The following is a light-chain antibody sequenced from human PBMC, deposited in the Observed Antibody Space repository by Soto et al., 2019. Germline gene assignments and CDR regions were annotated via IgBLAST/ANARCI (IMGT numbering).Light chain of an antibody. V-gene: IGKV3-20*01. J-gene: IGKJ3*01. CDR2: GAS. CDR1: QSVSRSY. Sequence: ESVSTQSPGTLSMSPGERATLSCRASQSVSRSYSAWYQQKPGQAPRLLIYGASSRATGIPDRFSGSGSGTDFTLTISRLEPEDFAVYYCQQYGSSPFTFGPGTKVDIK. CDR3: QQYGSSPFT.